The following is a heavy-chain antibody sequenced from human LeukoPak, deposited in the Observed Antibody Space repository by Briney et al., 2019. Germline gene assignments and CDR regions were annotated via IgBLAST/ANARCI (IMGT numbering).Heavy chain of an antibody. CDR1: GFSVRTDY. J-gene: IGHJ4*02. Sequence: GGSLRLSCAASGFSVRTDYMTWVRQAPGKGLEWVSTLYSGGNTYYADSVKGRFTISRDNSKNTLYLEMNSLRAEDTAVYYCARGWGSFENWGQGTLVAVSS. CDR3: ARGWGSFEN. D-gene: IGHD7-27*01. V-gene: IGHV3-53*01. CDR2: LYSGGNT.